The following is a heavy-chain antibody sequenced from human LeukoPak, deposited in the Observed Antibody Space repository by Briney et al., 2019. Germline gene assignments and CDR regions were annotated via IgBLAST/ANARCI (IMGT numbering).Heavy chain of an antibody. V-gene: IGHV3-23*01. CDR1: GFTFSSYA. CDR3: AKGDPSAAHCGGDCPINAFDI. CDR2: ISGSGGST. D-gene: IGHD2-21*01. Sequence: GGSLRLSCAASGFTFSSYAMSWVRQAPGKGLEWVSAISGSGGSTYYADSVKGRFTISRDNSKNTLYLQMNSLRAEDTAVYYCAKGDPSAAHCGGDCPINAFDIWGQGTMVTVSS. J-gene: IGHJ3*02.